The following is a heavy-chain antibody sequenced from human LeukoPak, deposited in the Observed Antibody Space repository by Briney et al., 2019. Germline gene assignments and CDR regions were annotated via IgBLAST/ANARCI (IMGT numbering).Heavy chain of an antibody. D-gene: IGHD1-26*01. J-gene: IGHJ3*02. Sequence: SETLSLTCSVFGGTIRGYYWSWIRQPPGKGLEWIGYVYENGSPNYNPSLGSRVTISADLSKNQLSLRVASVSATDTAVYYCARLWELDAFDIWGQGTMVTVSS. V-gene: IGHV4-59*08. CDR2: VYENGSP. CDR1: GGTIRGYY. CDR3: ARLWELDAFDI.